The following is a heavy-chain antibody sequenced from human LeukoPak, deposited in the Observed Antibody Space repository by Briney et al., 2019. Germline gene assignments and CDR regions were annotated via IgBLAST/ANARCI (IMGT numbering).Heavy chain of an antibody. Sequence: ASVKVSCKASGYTFIGYYMHWVRQAPGQGLEWMGWINPNSGGTNYAQKFQGRVTMTRDTSTSTAYMELSRLRSDDTAVCYCAREVVIANWFDPWGQGTLVTVSS. D-gene: IGHD2-21*01. CDR1: GYTFIGYY. V-gene: IGHV1-2*02. CDR3: AREVVIANWFDP. J-gene: IGHJ5*02. CDR2: INPNSGGT.